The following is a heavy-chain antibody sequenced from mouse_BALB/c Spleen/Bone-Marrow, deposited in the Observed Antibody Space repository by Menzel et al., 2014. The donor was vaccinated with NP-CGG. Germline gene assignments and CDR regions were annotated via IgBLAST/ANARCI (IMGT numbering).Heavy chain of an antibody. CDR2: IYPEDGDT. Sequence: QVQLQQSGPELVKPGASVKISCKASGYAFSSSWMNWVKQRPGQGLEWIGRIYPEDGDTNYNGKFKGKATLTADKSSSTAYMQLSSLTSVDSAVYFCARGGNYRFDYWGQGTALTVSS. J-gene: IGHJ2*01. CDR1: GYAFSSSW. CDR3: ARGGNYRFDY. D-gene: IGHD2-1*01. V-gene: IGHV1-82*01.